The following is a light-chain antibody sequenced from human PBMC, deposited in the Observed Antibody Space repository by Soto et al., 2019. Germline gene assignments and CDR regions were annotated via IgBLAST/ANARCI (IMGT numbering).Light chain of an antibody. CDR3: QAYDYSLTASV. Sequence: QSVLTQTPSVSGAPGQKITMSCTGSSSNIGAGYDVHWYQQVPGAAPRLLIYADNNRPSGVPDRFSASKSGTSASLAITGLQGEDEGDYYCQAYDYSLTASVFGGGTKLTVL. CDR1: SSNIGAGYD. V-gene: IGLV1-40*01. CDR2: ADN. J-gene: IGLJ3*02.